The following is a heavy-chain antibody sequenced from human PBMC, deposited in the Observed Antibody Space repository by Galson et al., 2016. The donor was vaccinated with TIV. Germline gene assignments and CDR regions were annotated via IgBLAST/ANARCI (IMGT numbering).Heavy chain of an antibody. V-gene: IGHV3-21*01. Sequence: SLRLSCAASGFTFSVYTINWVRQAPGKGLEWVSSIIGSSYIYYADSVKGRFTISRDNAVSSVYLQMNSLRAEDTAVYYCARHYGSGSHFYYYNGMDVWGQGTTVTVSS. CDR1: GFTFSVYT. CDR3: ARHYGSGSHFYYYNGMDV. J-gene: IGHJ6*02. D-gene: IGHD3-10*01. CDR2: IIGSSYI.